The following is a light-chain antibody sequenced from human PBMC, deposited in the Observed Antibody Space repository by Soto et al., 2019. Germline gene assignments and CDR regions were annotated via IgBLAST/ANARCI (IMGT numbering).Light chain of an antibody. Sequence: EKVMKQSPATLSVYPGESATLSCRASQSVSNNLTWYQQKPGQPPRLLIYGASTRATGVPGRFSGSGSGTEFTLTFSSLQSEDFAVYYCQQYNEWWTSGQGTKVDIK. CDR3: QQYNEWWT. CDR1: QSVSNN. V-gene: IGKV3-15*01. J-gene: IGKJ1*01. CDR2: GAS.